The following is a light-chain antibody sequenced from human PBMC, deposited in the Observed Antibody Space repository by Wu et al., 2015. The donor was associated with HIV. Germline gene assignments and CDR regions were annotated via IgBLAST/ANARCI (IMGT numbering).Light chain of an antibody. J-gene: IGKJ2*01. CDR3: QHCDHLPYI. V-gene: IGKV3-11*01. Sequence: ETVLSQSPATLSLSPGERATLSCRASQYISNSLAWFQQKSGQSPRLLIYDASHRATGIPARFSGSGSGTDFTLTISSLEPEDIATYYCQHCDHLPYIFGQGTRLEI. CDR1: QYISNS. CDR2: DAS.